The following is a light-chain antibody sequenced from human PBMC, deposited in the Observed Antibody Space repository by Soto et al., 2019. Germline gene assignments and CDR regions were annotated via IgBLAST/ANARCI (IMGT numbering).Light chain of an antibody. CDR3: QQYKSYWT. CDR1: QSISSY. V-gene: IGKV1-39*01. J-gene: IGKJ1*01. Sequence: DIQMTQSPSSLSASVGDRFTITCRASQSISSYLNWYQQKPGKAPKVLIYAASSLQSGIPSRFSGSGSGTDFTLTISSLQPEDFATYYCQQYKSYWTFGQGTKVDIK. CDR2: AAS.